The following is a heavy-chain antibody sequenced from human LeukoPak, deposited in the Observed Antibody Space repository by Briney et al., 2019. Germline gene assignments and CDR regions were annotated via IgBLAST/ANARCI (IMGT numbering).Heavy chain of an antibody. V-gene: IGHV1-2*02. D-gene: IGHD2-2*01. Sequence: ASVRVSCKTSGYSFTGYYMHWVRQAPGQGLEWMGWINPNSGGTNYAQKFQGRVTMTRDTSISTAYMELSRLRSDDTAVYYCARKYCSSTSCYAFDIWGQGTMVTVSS. J-gene: IGHJ3*02. CDR1: GYSFTGYY. CDR2: INPNSGGT. CDR3: ARKYCSSTSCYAFDI.